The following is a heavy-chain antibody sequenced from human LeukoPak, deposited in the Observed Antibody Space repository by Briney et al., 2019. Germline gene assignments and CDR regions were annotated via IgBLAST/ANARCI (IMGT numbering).Heavy chain of an antibody. D-gene: IGHD3-9*01. V-gene: IGHV3-66*01. CDR3: ARDGGVLTALYYFDY. Sequence: GRSLRLSCAASGFTFSSYGMHWVRQAPGKGLEWVSVIYSGGSTYYADSVKGRFTISRDNSKNTLYLQMNSLRAEDTAVYYCARDGGVLTALYYFDYWGQGTLVTVSS. CDR1: GFTFSSYG. J-gene: IGHJ4*02. CDR2: IYSGGST.